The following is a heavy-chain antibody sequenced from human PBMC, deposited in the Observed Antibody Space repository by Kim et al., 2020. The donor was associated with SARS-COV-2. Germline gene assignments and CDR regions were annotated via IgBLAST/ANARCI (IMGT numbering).Heavy chain of an antibody. CDR2: IWHDGSNK. Sequence: GGSLRLSCAASGFTFSNYGMHWVRQAPGKGLEWVAVIWHDGSNKYYADSVKGRFTISRDNSKNTVYLQMNSLRAEDTAVYYCAANFDFWGQGTLVIVSS. V-gene: IGHV3-33*01. J-gene: IGHJ4*02. CDR1: GFTFSNYG. CDR3: AANFDF.